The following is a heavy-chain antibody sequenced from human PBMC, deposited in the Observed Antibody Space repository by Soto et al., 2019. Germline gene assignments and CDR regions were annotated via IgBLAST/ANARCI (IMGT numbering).Heavy chain of an antibody. CDR1: GFTFSSYG. V-gene: IGHV3-33*01. CDR3: ARGRYCSGGSCYFDWFDP. J-gene: IGHJ5*02. CDR2: IWYDGSNK. D-gene: IGHD2-15*01. Sequence: ESGGGVVQPGRSLRLSCAASGFTFSSYGMHWVRQAPGKGLEWVAVIWYDGSNKYYADSVKGRFTISRDNSKNTLYLQMNSLRAEDTAVYYCARGRYCSGGSCYFDWFDPWGQGTLVTVSS.